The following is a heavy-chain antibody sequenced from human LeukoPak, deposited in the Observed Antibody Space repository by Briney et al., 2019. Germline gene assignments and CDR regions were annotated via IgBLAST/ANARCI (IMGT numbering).Heavy chain of an antibody. CDR2: FHYSVTH. CDR1: SCSISQYS. CDR3: AREDPQTTVPEGMDV. D-gene: IGHD4-17*01. V-gene: IGHV4-59*01. J-gene: IGHJ6*02. Sequence: SETLSLTCTVSSCSISQYSWSWIRQSPGKGLEWNGYFHYSVTHNYNRSLKSRVTISVDTSRNQCSLQLRSVTATDTAVYYCAREDPQTTVPEGMDVWGQGTTVIVSS.